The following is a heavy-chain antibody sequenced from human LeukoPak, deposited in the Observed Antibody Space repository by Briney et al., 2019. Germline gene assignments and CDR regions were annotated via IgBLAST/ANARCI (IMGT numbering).Heavy chain of an antibody. Sequence: GGSLRLSCAASGFTFSSYWMHWVRQIPGKGLVSVSRIKSDGSTNYADSVKGRFTISRDNAKNTLSLQMNSLRAEDTGVYYCARAPSEIGGYYPEYFRHWGQGTLVTVSS. CDR1: GFTFSSYW. D-gene: IGHD3-22*01. V-gene: IGHV3-74*01. CDR2: IKSDGST. J-gene: IGHJ1*01. CDR3: ARAPSEIGGYYPEYFRH.